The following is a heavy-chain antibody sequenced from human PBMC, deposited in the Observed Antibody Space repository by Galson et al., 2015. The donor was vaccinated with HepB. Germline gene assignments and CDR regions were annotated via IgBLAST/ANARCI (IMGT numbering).Heavy chain of an antibody. D-gene: IGHD6-6*01. CDR2: FDPEDGET. CDR3: ATDIAARRGDAFDI. CDR1: GYTLTELS. Sequence: SVKVSCKVSGYTLTELSMHWVRQAPGKGLEWMGGFDPEDGETIYAQKFQGRVTMTEDTSTDTAYMELSSLRSEDTAVYYCATDIAARRGDAFDIWGQGTMVTVSS. J-gene: IGHJ3*02. V-gene: IGHV1-24*01.